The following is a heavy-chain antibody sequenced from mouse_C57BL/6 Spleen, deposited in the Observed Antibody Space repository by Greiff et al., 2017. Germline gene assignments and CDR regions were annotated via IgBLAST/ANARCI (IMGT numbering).Heavy chain of an antibody. Sequence: VQLVESGPGLVAPSHSLSITCTASGFSFTSYCVDWVRQSPGKGLEWLGVIWSVSSTNYNSALKTRLSISKDNSKSQVFLKMNSLHTDDTAMYYCASSRYYSNYVMFAYWGQGTLVTVSA. J-gene: IGHJ3*01. CDR2: IWSVSST. V-gene: IGHV2-6*01. CDR1: GFSFTSYC. CDR3: ASSRYYSNYVMFAY. D-gene: IGHD2-5*01.